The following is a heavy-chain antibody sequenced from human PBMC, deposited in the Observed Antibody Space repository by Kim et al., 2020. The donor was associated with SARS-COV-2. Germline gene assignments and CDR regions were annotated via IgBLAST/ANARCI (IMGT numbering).Heavy chain of an antibody. D-gene: IGHD2-15*01. CDR2: INPSDGST. CDR3: ARFKTEYCSGGSCYSGRYNYGMDV. V-gene: IGHV1-46*01. Sequence: ASVKVSCQASGYTFTSYYMHWVRQAPGQGLEWMGIINPSDGSTSYAQKFQGRVTMTRDTSTSTVYMELSSLRSEDTAVYYCARFKTEYCSGGSCYSGRYNYGMDVWGQGTTVPVSS. J-gene: IGHJ6*02. CDR1: GYTFTSYY.